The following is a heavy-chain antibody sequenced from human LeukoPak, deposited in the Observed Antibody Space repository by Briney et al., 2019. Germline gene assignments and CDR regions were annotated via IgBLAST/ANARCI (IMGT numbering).Heavy chain of an antibody. V-gene: IGHV4-59*01. CDR2: VYNSGNT. Sequence: PSETLSLTCTVSGASISSYYWSWIRQPPGKGLEWIGYVYNSGNTDYNPSLKSRVTISVDTSKKQFSLRVISVTAAYTAVYYCARALYSSGWYRGEYYFDYWGQGTLVTVSS. J-gene: IGHJ4*02. D-gene: IGHD6-19*01. CDR3: ARALYSSGWYRGEYYFDY. CDR1: GASISSYY.